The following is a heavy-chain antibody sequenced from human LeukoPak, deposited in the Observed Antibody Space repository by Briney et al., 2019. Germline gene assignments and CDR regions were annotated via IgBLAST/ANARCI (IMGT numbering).Heavy chain of an antibody. CDR3: ARDKSLTGLDY. V-gene: IGHV3-33*01. J-gene: IGHJ4*02. CDR1: GGFFSSYG. CDR2: IWYDGSKK. Sequence: AAGSLRLSCAASGGFFSSYGFHWVRQPPGKGLEWVAVIWYDGSKKYYPDSVKGRFTISRDNAKTTVYLQMNSLRAEDTAVYYCARDKSLTGLDYWGQGTLVTVS. D-gene: IGHD3-9*01.